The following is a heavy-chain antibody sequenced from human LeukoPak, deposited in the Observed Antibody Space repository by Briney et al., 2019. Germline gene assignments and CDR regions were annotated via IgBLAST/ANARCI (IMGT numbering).Heavy chain of an antibody. CDR3: ARDWCSSTSCYQNWFDP. Sequence: ASVKVSCKASGYTFTTYGISWVRQAPGQGLEWMGWISAYNGNTSYAQKLQGRVTMTTDTSTSTAYMELRSLRSDDTAVYYCARDWCSSTSCYQNWFDPWGQGTLVTVSS. CDR2: ISAYNGNT. D-gene: IGHD2-2*01. V-gene: IGHV1-18*01. CDR1: GYTFTTYG. J-gene: IGHJ5*02.